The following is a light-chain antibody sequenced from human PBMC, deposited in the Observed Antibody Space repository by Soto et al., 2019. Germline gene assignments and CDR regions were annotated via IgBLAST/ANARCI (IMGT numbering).Light chain of an antibody. V-gene: IGLV2-11*01. CDR1: SSDVGGYNY. CDR2: DVS. CDR3: CSDAGSYTFGV. Sequence: QSVLTQPRSVSGSPGQSVTISCTGTSSDVGGYNYVSWYQQHPGKAPKLMIYDVSKRPSGVPDRFSGSKSGNTASLTISGRQAEDEAEYYCCSDAGSYTFGVFGGGTKVTVL. J-gene: IGLJ2*01.